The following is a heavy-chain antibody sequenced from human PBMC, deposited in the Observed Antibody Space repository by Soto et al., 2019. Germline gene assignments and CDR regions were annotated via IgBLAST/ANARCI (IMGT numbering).Heavy chain of an antibody. CDR3: ARQGLYSRSWEAYGMDV. CDR2: IYPGDSDT. Sequence: PGESLKISCKGSGYSFTSYWIGWVRQMPGKGLEWMGIIYPGDSDTRYSPSFQGQVTISADKSISTAYLQWSSLKASDTAMYYCARQGLYSRSWEAYGMDVWAQRTTVTVSS. D-gene: IGHD6-13*01. CDR1: GYSFTSYW. J-gene: IGHJ6*02. V-gene: IGHV5-51*01.